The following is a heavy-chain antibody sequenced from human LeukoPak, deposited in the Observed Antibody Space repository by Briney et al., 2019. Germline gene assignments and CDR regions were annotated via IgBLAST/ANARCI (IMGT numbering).Heavy chain of an antibody. CDR3: ARVRVRDTAMARIWGYFDY. J-gene: IGHJ4*02. CDR1: GYTFTSYG. Sequence: ASVKVSCKASGYTFTSYGINWVRQATGQGLEWMGWMNPNSGNTGYAQKFQGRVTMTRNTSISTAYMELSSLRPEDTAVYYCARVRVRDTAMARIWGYFDYWGQGTLVTVSS. D-gene: IGHD5-18*01. V-gene: IGHV1-8*01. CDR2: MNPNSGNT.